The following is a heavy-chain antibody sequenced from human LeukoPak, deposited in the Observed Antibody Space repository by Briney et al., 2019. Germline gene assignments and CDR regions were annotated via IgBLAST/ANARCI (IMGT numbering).Heavy chain of an antibody. Sequence: PGGSLRLSCAASGFTFSSYAMSWVRQAPGKGLEWVSAISGSGGSTYYADSVKGRFTISRDNSKNTLYLQMNSLRAEDTAVYYCAKDRWPYYDSSGYYTMFDYWGQGTLVTVSS. J-gene: IGHJ4*02. CDR3: AKDRWPYYDSSGYYTMFDY. CDR1: GFTFSSYA. D-gene: IGHD3-22*01. CDR2: ISGSGGST. V-gene: IGHV3-23*01.